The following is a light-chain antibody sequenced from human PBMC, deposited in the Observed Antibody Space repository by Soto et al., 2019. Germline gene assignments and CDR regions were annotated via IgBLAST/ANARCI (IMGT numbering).Light chain of an antibody. CDR3: QHYNSYSEA. J-gene: IGKJ1*01. CDR1: QTISSW. V-gene: IGKV1-5*03. Sequence: DIQMTQSPSTLSASVGDRVTITCRASQTISSWLAGYQQKPGKAPKLLIYKASTLKSGVPSRFSGSGSGTEFPLTISSLQPDDFATYYCQHYNSYSEAFGQGTKVEL. CDR2: KAS.